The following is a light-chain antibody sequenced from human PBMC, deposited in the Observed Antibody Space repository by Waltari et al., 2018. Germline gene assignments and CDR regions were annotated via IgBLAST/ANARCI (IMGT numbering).Light chain of an antibody. CDR2: AAA. CDR1: QNVSQNH. CDR3: HQYGSSIRS. V-gene: IGKV3-20*01. J-gene: IGKJ1*01. Sequence: EIVLTQSPGTLSLSPGATAILSCRASQNVSQNHVAWFQVKPGQPPRLRIYAAANRAPGVPVKFSGRGSGTDFSLTILIVEPEDFAVYSCHQYGSSIRSFGQGTKVEVK.